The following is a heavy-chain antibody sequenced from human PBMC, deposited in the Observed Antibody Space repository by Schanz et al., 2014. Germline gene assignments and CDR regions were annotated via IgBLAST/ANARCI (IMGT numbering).Heavy chain of an antibody. J-gene: IGHJ3*02. CDR2: IKSDGSST. CDR3: ARVALPGYSSPRDAFDI. D-gene: IGHD5-18*01. Sequence: EAQLVQSGGGLVQPGGSLRLSCAASGFTFSSHWMHWVRQDPGKGLVWVARIKSDGSSTSYADSVKGRFTISRDNAKNSLYLQMNGLRAEDTAVYYCARVALPGYSSPRDAFDIWGQGTMVTVSS. V-gene: IGHV3-74*01. CDR1: GFTFSSHW.